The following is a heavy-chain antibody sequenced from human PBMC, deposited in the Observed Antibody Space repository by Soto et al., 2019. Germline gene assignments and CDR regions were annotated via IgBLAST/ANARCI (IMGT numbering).Heavy chain of an antibody. D-gene: IGHD3-10*01. Sequence: QVQLQESGPGLVKPSGTLSLTCTVSGGSISSSNWWNWVRQPPGKGLEWIGEIYHSGSTNYNPSHKSRVTISVDKSKDQFSLKLNSVTAADTAVYYCARGYYGSGRSDYWGQGTLVTVFS. CDR2: IYHSGST. V-gene: IGHV4-4*02. J-gene: IGHJ4*02. CDR3: ARGYYGSGRSDY. CDR1: GGSISSSNW.